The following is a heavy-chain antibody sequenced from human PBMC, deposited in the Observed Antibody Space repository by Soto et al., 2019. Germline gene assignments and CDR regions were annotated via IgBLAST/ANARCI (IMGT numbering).Heavy chain of an antibody. CDR2: ISSNGGST. Sequence: GGSLRLSCSASGFTFSSYAMHWVRQAPGKGLEYVSAISSNGGSTYYADSVKGRFTISRDNSKNTLYLQMNSLRAEDTAVYYCARDRLWFGELPSRLYGMDVWGQGTTVTVSS. V-gene: IGHV3-64*04. D-gene: IGHD3-10*01. CDR1: GFTFSSYA. J-gene: IGHJ6*02. CDR3: ARDRLWFGELPSRLYGMDV.